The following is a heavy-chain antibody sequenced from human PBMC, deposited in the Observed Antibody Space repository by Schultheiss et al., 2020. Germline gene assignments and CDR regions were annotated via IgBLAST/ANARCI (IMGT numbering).Heavy chain of an antibody. CDR1: GFTFSSYS. D-gene: IGHD3-16*01. CDR2: IWYDGSNK. V-gene: IGHV3-33*08. Sequence: GGSLRLSCAASGFTFSSYSMNWVRQAPGKGLEWVAVIWYDGSNKYYADSVKGRFTISRDNSKNTLYLQMNSLRAEDTAVYYCARAPLGPKWGTYYYYGMDVWGQGTTVTVYS. J-gene: IGHJ6*02. CDR3: ARAPLGPKWGTYYYYGMDV.